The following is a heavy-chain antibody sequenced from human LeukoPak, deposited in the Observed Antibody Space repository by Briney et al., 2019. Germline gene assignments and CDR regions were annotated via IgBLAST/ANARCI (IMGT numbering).Heavy chain of an antibody. J-gene: IGHJ3*02. CDR2: IIPIFGTA. V-gene: IGHV1-69*06. Sequence: AASVKVSCKASGGTFSSYAISWVRQAPGQGLEWMGGIIPIFGTANYAQKFQGRVTITADKSTSTAYMELSSLRSEDTAVYYCARASRYDSSGYAFAFDIWGQGTMVTVSS. D-gene: IGHD3-22*01. CDR1: GGTFSSYA. CDR3: ARASRYDSSGYAFAFDI.